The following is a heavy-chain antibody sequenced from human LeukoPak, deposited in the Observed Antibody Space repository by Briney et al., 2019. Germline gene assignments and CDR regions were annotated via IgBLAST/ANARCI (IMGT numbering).Heavy chain of an antibody. CDR1: GGSFSGYY. CDR3: ARVGSGCFDY. CDR2: INHSGST. V-gene: IGHV4-34*01. D-gene: IGHD6-19*01. Sequence: PSETLSLTCAVYGGSFSGYYWSWIRQPPGKGLEWIGEINHSGSTNYNPSLKSRVTILIDTSKNQFSLTLSSVTAADTAVYYCARVGSGCFDYWGQGTLVTVSS. J-gene: IGHJ4*02.